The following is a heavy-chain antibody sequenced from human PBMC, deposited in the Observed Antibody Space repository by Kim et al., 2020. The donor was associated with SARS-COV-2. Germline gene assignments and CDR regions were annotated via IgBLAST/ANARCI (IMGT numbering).Heavy chain of an antibody. CDR1: GGSISSSSYY. D-gene: IGHD3-22*01. Sequence: SETLSLTCTVSGGSISSSSYYWGWIRQPPGKGLEWIGSIYYSGSTYYNPSLKSRVTISVDTSKNQFSLKLSSVTAADTAVYYCARIPFYSSGYYPPERFDPWGQGTLVTVSS. CDR2: IYYSGST. CDR3: ARIPFYSSGYYPPERFDP. J-gene: IGHJ5*02. V-gene: IGHV4-39*01.